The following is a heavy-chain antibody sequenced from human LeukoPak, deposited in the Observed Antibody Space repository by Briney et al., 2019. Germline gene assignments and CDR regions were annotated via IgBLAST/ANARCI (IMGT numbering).Heavy chain of an antibody. CDR2: ISNSGGST. CDR3: ARVGSGYPD. J-gene: IGHJ1*01. Sequence: GGSLRLSCAASGFTFSSYAMTWVRQAPGKGLEWVSTISNSGGSTYYADSVKGRFTISRDNSKNTLYLQMNSLRAEDTAVYYCARVGSGYPDWGQAPWSPSPQ. CDR1: GFTFSSYA. V-gene: IGHV3-23*01. D-gene: IGHD3-22*01.